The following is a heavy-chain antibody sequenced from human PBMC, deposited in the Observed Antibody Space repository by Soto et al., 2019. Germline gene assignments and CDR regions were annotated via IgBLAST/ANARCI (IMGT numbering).Heavy chain of an antibody. J-gene: IGHJ4*02. D-gene: IGHD3-22*01. CDR1: GYTFTSYG. V-gene: IGHV1-18*01. CDR2: ISAYNGNT. Sequence: GASVKVSCKASGYTFTSYGISWVRQAPGQGLEWMGWISAYNGNTNYAQKLQGRVTMTTDTSTSTAYMELRSLRSDDTAVYYCARENSYDSSGYIDYWGRGTLVTVSS. CDR3: ARENSYDSSGYIDY.